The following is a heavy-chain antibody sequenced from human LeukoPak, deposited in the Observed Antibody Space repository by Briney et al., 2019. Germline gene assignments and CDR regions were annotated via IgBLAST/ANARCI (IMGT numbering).Heavy chain of an antibody. Sequence: VSVKVSCKASGYTFTSYGISWVRQAPGQGLEWMGWISAYNGNTDYAQKLQGRVTMTTDTSTSTAYMELRSLRSDDTAVYYCARDIAIAVAGDFDYWGQGTLVTVSS. CDR3: ARDIAIAVAGDFDY. CDR2: ISAYNGNT. CDR1: GYTFTSYG. V-gene: IGHV1-18*01. J-gene: IGHJ4*02. D-gene: IGHD6-19*01.